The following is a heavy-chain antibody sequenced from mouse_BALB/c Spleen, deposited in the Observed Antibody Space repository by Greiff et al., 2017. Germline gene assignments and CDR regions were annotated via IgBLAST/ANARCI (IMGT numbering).Heavy chain of an antibody. CDR3: ARDYYGSYAMDY. Sequence: EVMLVESGGGLVQPGGSLRLSCATSGFTFTDYYMSWVRQPPGKALEWLGFIRNKANGYTTEYSASVKGRFTISRDNSQSILYLQMNTLRAEDSATYYCARDYYGSYAMDYWGQGTSVTVSS. CDR1: GFTFTDYY. D-gene: IGHD1-1*01. V-gene: IGHV7-3*02. J-gene: IGHJ4*01. CDR2: IRNKANGYTT.